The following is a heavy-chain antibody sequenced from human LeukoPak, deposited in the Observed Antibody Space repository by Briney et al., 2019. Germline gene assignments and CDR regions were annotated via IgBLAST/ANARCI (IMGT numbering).Heavy chain of an antibody. V-gene: IGHV4-59*01. Sequence: PSETLSLTCTVSGGSISSYYWSWIRQPPGKGLEWIGYIYYSGSTNYNPSLKSRVTISVDTPKNQFSLKLSSVTAADTAVYYCARGPFRGFDYWGQGTLVTVSS. CDR1: GGSISSYY. D-gene: IGHD3-10*01. CDR3: ARGPFRGFDY. CDR2: IYYSGST. J-gene: IGHJ4*02.